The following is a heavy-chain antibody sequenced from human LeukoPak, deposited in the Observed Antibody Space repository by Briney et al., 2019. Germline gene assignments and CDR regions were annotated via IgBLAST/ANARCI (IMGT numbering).Heavy chain of an antibody. Sequence: ASVKVSCKASGYTFTGYYMHWVRQAPGQGLEWMGWINPNSGGTNYAQKFQGRVTMTRDTSISTAYMELSRLRSDDTAVYYCAREGIIAVAGTGDAFDIWGQGTMVTVSS. CDR3: AREGIIAVAGTGDAFDI. D-gene: IGHD6-19*01. CDR1: GYTFTGYY. CDR2: INPNSGGT. J-gene: IGHJ3*02. V-gene: IGHV1-2*02.